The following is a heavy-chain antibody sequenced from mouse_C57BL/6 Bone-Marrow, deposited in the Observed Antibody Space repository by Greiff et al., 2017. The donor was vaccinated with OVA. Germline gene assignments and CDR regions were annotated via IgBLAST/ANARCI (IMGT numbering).Heavy chain of an antibody. D-gene: IGHD1-1*01. Sequence: EVKVVESGEGLVKPGGSLKLSCAASGFTFSSYAMSWVRQTPEKRLEWVAYISRGGDYIYYADTVKGRFTISRDNARNTLYLQMSSLKSEDTAMYYCTRVTTVVAYYFDYWGQGTTLTVSS. CDR2: ISRGGDYI. CDR3: TRVTTVVAYYFDY. V-gene: IGHV5-9-1*02. J-gene: IGHJ2*01. CDR1: GFTFSSYA.